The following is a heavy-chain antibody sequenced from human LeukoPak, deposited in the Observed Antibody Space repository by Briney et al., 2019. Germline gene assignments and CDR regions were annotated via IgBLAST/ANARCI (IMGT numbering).Heavy chain of an antibody. J-gene: IGHJ4*02. D-gene: IGHD2-2*01. V-gene: IGHV3-53*01. Sequence: PGGSLRLSCAASGFTVSSNYMSWVRQAPGKGLEWVSGIYSGGSTYYADSVKGRFTISRDNSKNTLYLQMNSLRAEDTAVYYCARENCSSTSCYGSTFDYWGQGTLVTVSS. CDR1: GFTVSSNY. CDR2: IYSGGST. CDR3: ARENCSSTSCYGSTFDY.